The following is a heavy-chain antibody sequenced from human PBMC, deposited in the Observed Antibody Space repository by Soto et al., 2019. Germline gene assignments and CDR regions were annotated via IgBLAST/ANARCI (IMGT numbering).Heavy chain of an antibody. CDR2: ISGSGGTTYT. J-gene: IGHJ4*02. CDR3: AKGRDYGGNYRDY. CDR1: GLTFRSYA. D-gene: IGHD4-17*01. V-gene: IGHV3-23*01. Sequence: EVQLFESGGGLVQPGGSLRLSCAASGLTFRSYAMSWVRQAQGKGLEWVSAISGSGGTTYTYYADSVKGRFTISRDNSQNTLYLHMNSLRSEDTAVYYFAKGRDYGGNYRDYWGQGTLVNVSS.